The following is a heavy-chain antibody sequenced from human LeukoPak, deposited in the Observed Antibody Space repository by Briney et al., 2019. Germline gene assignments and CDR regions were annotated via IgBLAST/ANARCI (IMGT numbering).Heavy chain of an antibody. D-gene: IGHD3-9*01. J-gene: IGHJ4*02. CDR3: ARGSTHYDVLAVYHFYFDY. Sequence: GGSLRLSCPASGFTFSYYHMSWIRQAPGKGLDGVSGINWNGDNTNYADSLKGRFTISRDNAKSSLYLQMNSLRAEDTALYYCARGSTHYDVLAVYHFYFDYWGQGTLVTVSS. CDR2: INWNGDNT. V-gene: IGHV3-20*04. CDR1: GFTFSYYH.